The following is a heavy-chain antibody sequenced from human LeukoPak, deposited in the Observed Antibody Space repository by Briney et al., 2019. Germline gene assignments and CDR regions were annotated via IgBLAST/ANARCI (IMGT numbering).Heavy chain of an antibody. J-gene: IGHJ4*02. CDR2: ISAYNGNT. Sequence: ASVKVSCKASGYTFTNYGISWVRQAPGQGLEWMGWISAYNGNTKYAQSLQGRVTMTTDTSTSTAYMELRSLRSDDTAVYYCARDLFVVAFDYWGQGTLVTVSS. CDR3: ARDLFVVAFDY. D-gene: IGHD2-15*01. CDR1: GYTFTNYG. V-gene: IGHV1-18*01.